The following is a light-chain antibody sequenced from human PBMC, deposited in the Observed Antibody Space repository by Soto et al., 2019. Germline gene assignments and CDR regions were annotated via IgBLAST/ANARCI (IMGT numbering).Light chain of an antibody. CDR2: GNS. CDR1: SSNIGAGHA. J-gene: IGLJ3*02. CDR3: QSYDDSLSGWV. V-gene: IGLV1-40*01. Sequence: QSVLTQPPSVSGAPGQRVTISRTGSSSNIGAGHALHWYQHLPGAAPKLLMYGNSDRPSGVPDRFSGSKSGTSASLAITGLQPEDEADYYCQSYDDSLSGWVFGGGTKLTVL.